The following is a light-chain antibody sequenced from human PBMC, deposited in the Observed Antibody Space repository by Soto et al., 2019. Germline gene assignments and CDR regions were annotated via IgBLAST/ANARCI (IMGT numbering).Light chain of an antibody. J-gene: IGLJ3*02. CDR1: SSDVGGYNY. V-gene: IGLV2-14*01. CDR2: EVS. CDR3: GTWDSSLSAPNWV. Sequence: QSALTQPASVSGSPGQSITISCTGTSSDVGGYNYVSWYQQHPGKAPKLMIYEVSNRPSGVSNRFSGSKSGNTASLTISGLQAEDEADYYCGTWDSSLSAPNWVFGGGTKVTVL.